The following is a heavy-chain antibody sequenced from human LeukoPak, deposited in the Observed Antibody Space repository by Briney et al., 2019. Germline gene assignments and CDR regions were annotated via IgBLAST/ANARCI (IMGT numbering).Heavy chain of an antibody. Sequence: SETLSLTCTVSGGSISSYYWSWIRQPPGKGLEWIGEIHHGGSTNYHTSLKSRVTISIDKSKNQFSLKLTSVTAADTAVYYCAKGGGAFDRWGRGSLVTVSS. J-gene: IGHJ5*02. D-gene: IGHD2-15*01. CDR1: GGSISSYY. CDR3: AKGGGAFDR. V-gene: IGHV4-59*12. CDR2: IHHGGST.